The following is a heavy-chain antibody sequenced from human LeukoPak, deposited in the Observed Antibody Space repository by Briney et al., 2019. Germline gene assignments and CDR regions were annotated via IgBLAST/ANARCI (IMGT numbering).Heavy chain of an antibody. J-gene: IGHJ4*02. V-gene: IGHV3-74*01. CDR3: ATGGSRGGSPGY. CDR1: GFTFSSYW. D-gene: IGHD2-15*01. CDR2: IKSDGSST. Sequence: PGGSLRLSCAASGFTFSSYWMHWVRQAPGEGLVWVSRIKSDGSSTTYADSVKGRFTISKDNAKNTLYLQMNSLRAEDTAVYYCATGGSRGGSPGYWGQGTLVTVSS.